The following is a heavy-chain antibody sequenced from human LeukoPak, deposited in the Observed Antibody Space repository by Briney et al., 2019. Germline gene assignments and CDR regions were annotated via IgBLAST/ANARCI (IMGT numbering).Heavy chain of an antibody. D-gene: IGHD3-10*01. Sequence: GGSLRLSCAASGFPFSSYEINWVRQAPGKGLEWVSSISSGGSYIYYAGSLKGRFTISRDNAKNSLYLQMSSLRAEDTAVYYCARVSLGNNYGSGSYDYWGQGTLVTVSS. J-gene: IGHJ4*02. CDR1: GFPFSSYE. CDR3: ARVSLGNNYGSGSYDY. CDR2: ISSGGSYI. V-gene: IGHV3-21*01.